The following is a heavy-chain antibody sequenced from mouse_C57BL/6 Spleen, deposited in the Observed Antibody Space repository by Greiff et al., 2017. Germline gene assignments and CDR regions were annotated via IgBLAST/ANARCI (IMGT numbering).Heavy chain of an antibody. Sequence: EVQLQESGGGLVQPGGSMKLSCAASGFTFSDAWMDWVRQSPEKGLEWVAYISSGSSTIYYADTVKGRFTISRDNAKNTLFLQMTSLRSEDTAMYYCARREITTVVAFDYWGQGTTLTVSS. J-gene: IGHJ2*01. D-gene: IGHD1-1*01. CDR3: ARREITTVVAFDY. V-gene: IGHV5-17*01. CDR2: ISSGSSTI. CDR1: GFTFSDAW.